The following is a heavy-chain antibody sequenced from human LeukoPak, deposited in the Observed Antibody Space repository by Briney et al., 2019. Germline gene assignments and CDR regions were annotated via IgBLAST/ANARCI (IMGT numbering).Heavy chain of an antibody. CDR3: AKCYYDIVTGYLN. D-gene: IGHD3-9*01. J-gene: IGHJ4*02. V-gene: IGHV3-48*01. Sequence: GGSLRLSCAASGFTFSSYSMNWVRQAPGKGLESVSYISSSSSSIYYADSVKGRFTISRDNAKNTVYLQMNSLRAEDRAVYYCAKCYYDIVTGYLNWGQGTLVTVSS. CDR2: ISSSSSSI. CDR1: GFTFSSYS.